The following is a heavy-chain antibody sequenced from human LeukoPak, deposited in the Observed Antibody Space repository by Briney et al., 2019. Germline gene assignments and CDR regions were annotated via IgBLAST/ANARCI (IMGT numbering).Heavy chain of an antibody. D-gene: IGHD1-26*01. Sequence: PGGSLRLSCAASGFTFSSYGMSWVRQAPGKGLEWVSAISGSGGSTYYADSVKGRFTISRDNSKNTLYLQMNSLRAEDTAVYYCAKDRVIVGANYFDYWGQGTLVTVSS. J-gene: IGHJ4*02. CDR2: ISGSGGST. V-gene: IGHV3-23*01. CDR3: AKDRVIVGANYFDY. CDR1: GFTFSSYG.